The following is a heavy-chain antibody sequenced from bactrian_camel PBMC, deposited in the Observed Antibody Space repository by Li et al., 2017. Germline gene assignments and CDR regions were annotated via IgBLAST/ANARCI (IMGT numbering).Heavy chain of an antibody. CDR2: IEIGGSR. Sequence: VQLVESGGGSVQAGGSLRLSCAAFGITVSTSCMAWLRQAPGKEREGVASIEIGGSRIYADSVKGRFSISRDNAKNTLYLQLFNLKTEDTAMYYCTKDLSYGTRDWTRSTRGQGTQVTVS. V-gene: IGHV3S53*01. J-gene: IGHJ4*01. D-gene: IGHD3*01. CDR1: GITVSTSC. CDR3: TKDLSYGTRDWTRST.